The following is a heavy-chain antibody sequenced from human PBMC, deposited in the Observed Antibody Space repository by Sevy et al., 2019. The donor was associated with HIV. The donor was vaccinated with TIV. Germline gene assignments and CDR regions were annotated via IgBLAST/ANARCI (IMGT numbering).Heavy chain of an antibody. CDR3: AKDAYYYDGSGYSMSQWYYGMDV. CDR2: ISGSGGDT. Sequence: GESLKISCAASGFTFRTYAMSWVRQAPGKGLEWVSDISGSGGDTYDADSVKGRFTISRDNSKNTLYLQMSSLRAEDTAVYYCAKDAYYYDGSGYSMSQWYYGMDVWGQGTTVTVSS. D-gene: IGHD3-22*01. J-gene: IGHJ6*02. CDR1: GFTFRTYA. V-gene: IGHV3-23*01.